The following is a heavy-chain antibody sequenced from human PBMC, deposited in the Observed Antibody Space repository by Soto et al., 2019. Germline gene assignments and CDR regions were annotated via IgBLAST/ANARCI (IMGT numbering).Heavy chain of an antibody. V-gene: IGHV3-53*01. Sequence: EVQLVESGGGLIQPGGSLRLSCTASGFDVSSDYMNWVRQAPGKGLEWVSVLSTDGFTSYADSVKGRFTISRDNSKNTLYLHMNSLRVEDTAVYYCVRDSETSSSWSLDYWGQGTLVTVSS. CDR3: VRDSETSSSWSLDY. J-gene: IGHJ4*02. CDR1: GFDVSSDY. D-gene: IGHD6-13*01. CDR2: LSTDGFT.